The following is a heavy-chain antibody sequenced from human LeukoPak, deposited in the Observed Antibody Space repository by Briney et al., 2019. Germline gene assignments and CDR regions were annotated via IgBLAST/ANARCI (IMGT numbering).Heavy chain of an antibody. V-gene: IGHV4-39*01. CDR2: IYYSGST. D-gene: IGHD6-13*01. CDR1: GGSISSTSHY. CDR3: ARLGYSVSWTDC. J-gene: IGHJ4*02. Sequence: SETLSLTCTASGGSISSTSHYWGWIRQPPGKGLEWIGSIYYSGSTYYNPSLRSRVTISVDTSKNQFSLRLSSVTAADMAVYFCARLGYSVSWTDCWGQGTLVTVSS.